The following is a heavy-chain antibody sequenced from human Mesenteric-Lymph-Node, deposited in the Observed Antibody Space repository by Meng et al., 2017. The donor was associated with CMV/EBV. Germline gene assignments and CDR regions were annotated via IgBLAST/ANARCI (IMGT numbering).Heavy chain of an antibody. V-gene: IGHV5-51*01. CDR1: GYSFTNYW. Sequence: GGSLRLSCKGSGYSFTNYWIGWVRQMPGKGLEWMGIIYPGDSDTRYSPSFQGPVTVSADKSISTSYLQWTSLKASDTAIYYCARHPCGYSSSWFDYWGQGMLVTVSS. CDR3: ARHPCGYSSSWFDY. CDR2: IYPGDSDT. D-gene: IGHD6-13*01. J-gene: IGHJ4*02.